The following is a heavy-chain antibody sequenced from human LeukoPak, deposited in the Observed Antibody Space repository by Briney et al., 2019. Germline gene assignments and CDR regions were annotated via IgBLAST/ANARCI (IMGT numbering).Heavy chain of an antibody. J-gene: IGHJ6*03. CDR2: IHNSGST. Sequence: PSETLSLTCTVSGGSVSSYYWSWIRQPPGKGLEWIASIHNSGSTKYNPSLKSRVIVSVDTSKNQFSLQLTPVTAADTALYYCARQIQGRFFDAVLEIDLYYYYMDVWGKGTTVTVSS. V-gene: IGHV4-59*02. CDR3: ARQIQGRFFDAVLEIDLYYYYMDV. D-gene: IGHD3-16*01. CDR1: GGSVSSYY.